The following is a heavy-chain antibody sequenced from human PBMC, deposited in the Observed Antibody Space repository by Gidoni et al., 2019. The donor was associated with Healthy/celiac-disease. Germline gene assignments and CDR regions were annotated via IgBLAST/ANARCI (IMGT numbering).Heavy chain of an antibody. CDR1: GFSLSTSGVG. D-gene: IGHD3-10*01. Sequence: QITLKESGPTLVKPTQTLTLTCTFSGFSLSTSGVGVGWIRQPPGKALEWLALIYWNDDKRYSPSLKSRLTITKDTSKNQVVLTMTNMDPVDTATYYCAHTTWKLWFGELLYPPYGMDVWGQGTTVTVSS. J-gene: IGHJ6*02. CDR2: IYWNDDK. V-gene: IGHV2-5*01. CDR3: AHTTWKLWFGELLYPPYGMDV.